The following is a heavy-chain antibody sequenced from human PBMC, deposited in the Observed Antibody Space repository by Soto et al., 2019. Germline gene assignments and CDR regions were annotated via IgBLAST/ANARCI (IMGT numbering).Heavy chain of an antibody. Sequence: GASVKVSCKASGYTFTSYGISWVRQAPGQGLEWMGWISAYNGNTNYNPSLKSRVTISVDTSKNQFSLKLSSVTAADTAVYYCAGGQMTTFFIFGYWGQGTLVTVSS. CDR3: AGGQMTTFFIFGY. CDR1: GYTFTSYG. D-gene: IGHD4-17*01. V-gene: IGHV1-18*01. CDR2: ISAYNGNT. J-gene: IGHJ4*02.